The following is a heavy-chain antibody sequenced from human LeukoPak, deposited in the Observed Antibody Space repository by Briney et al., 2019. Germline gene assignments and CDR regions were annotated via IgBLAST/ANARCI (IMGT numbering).Heavy chain of an antibody. CDR2: IIPIFGTA. CDR3: AGCSSTSCYYYYGMDV. J-gene: IGHJ6*02. D-gene: IGHD2-2*01. V-gene: IGHV1-69*13. CDR1: GGTFSSYA. Sequence: ASMKVSCKASGGTFSSYAISWVRQAPGQGLEWMGGIIPIFGTANYAQKFQGRVTITADESTSTAYMELSSLRSEDTAVYYCAGCSSTSCYYYYGMDVWGQGTTVTVSS.